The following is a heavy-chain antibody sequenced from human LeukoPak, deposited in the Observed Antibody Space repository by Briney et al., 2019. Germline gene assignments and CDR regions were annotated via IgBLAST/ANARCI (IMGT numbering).Heavy chain of an antibody. Sequence: GGSLRLSCAASGFTFSSYWMSWVRQAPGKGLEWLANIKQDGSEKYYVDSVKGRFTISRDNAKNSLYLQMNSLRAEDTAVYYCARVLSYYDILTGATYYYYMDVWGKGTTVTVSS. D-gene: IGHD3-9*01. V-gene: IGHV3-7*01. CDR1: GFTFSSYW. J-gene: IGHJ6*03. CDR3: ARVLSYYDILTGATYYYYMDV. CDR2: IKQDGSEK.